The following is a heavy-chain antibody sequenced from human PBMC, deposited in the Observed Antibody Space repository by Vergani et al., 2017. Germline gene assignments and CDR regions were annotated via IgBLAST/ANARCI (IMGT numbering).Heavy chain of an antibody. V-gene: IGHV3-43D*04. CDR3: TKGLVGTTSLFDW. J-gene: IGHJ4*02. D-gene: IGHD1-26*01. CDR2: ITWDGGST. CDR1: GFTFDDYV. Sequence: EVQLVESGGVVVQPGGSLRLSCAASGFTFDDYVMHWVRQASGKGLEWVSLITWDGGSTYYADSVKGRFTISRDNSKHSLYLQMNSLRAEDTALYYCTKGLVGTTSLFDWWSEATLVTGS.